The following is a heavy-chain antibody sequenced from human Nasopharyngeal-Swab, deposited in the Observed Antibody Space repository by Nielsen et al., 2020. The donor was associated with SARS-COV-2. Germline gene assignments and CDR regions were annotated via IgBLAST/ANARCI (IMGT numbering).Heavy chain of an antibody. V-gene: IGHV3-11*06. CDR1: GFTFRDYF. J-gene: IGHJ4*02. Sequence: LKISCAASGFTFRDYFMSWIRQAPGKRQGRVSYSGYSSSSTNYADSVKGRFTISRDNAKNSLYLQMNSLRAEATAVSSGERAKRATIFGVVIMREFDYWGQGTLVTVSS. CDR3: ERAKRATIFGVVIMREFDY. CDR2: SGYSSSST. D-gene: IGHD3-3*01.